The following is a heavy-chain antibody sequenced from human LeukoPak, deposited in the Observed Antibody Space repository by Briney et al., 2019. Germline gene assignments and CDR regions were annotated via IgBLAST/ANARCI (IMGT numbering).Heavy chain of an antibody. V-gene: IGHV3-30*18. D-gene: IGHD3-10*01. Sequence: GRSLRLSCVASGLTFSNYAMHWVRQAPGKGLEWAAVISHDAKEKYYGDPVKGRFTISRDNSKNTLYLQMNNIRAEDTATYYCAKGVFGSRSTSFADSWGQGALVTVSS. CDR3: AKGVFGSRSTSFADS. J-gene: IGHJ4*02. CDR1: GLTFSNYA. CDR2: ISHDAKEK.